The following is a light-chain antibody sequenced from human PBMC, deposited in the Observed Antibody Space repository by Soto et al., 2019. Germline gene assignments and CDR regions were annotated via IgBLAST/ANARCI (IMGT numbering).Light chain of an antibody. Sequence: DIQMTQSPSTLSASVGDRVTITCRASQSISSWLAWYQQKPGKAPKLLIYKASSLEGGVPSRFSGSGSGTEFTLTISSLQPDDFATYYCHHYNSSFGQGTKLEIK. CDR1: QSISSW. J-gene: IGKJ2*01. CDR2: KAS. CDR3: HHYNSS. V-gene: IGKV1-5*03.